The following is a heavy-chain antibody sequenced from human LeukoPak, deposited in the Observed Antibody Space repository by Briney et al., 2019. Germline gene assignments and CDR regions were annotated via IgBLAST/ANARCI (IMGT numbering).Heavy chain of an antibody. V-gene: IGHV1-2*06. CDR3: ARAPSLNGDLDY. CDR2: FNPNSGGT. CDR1: GYTFTGYY. D-gene: IGHD4-17*01. Sequence: GASVKVSCKASGYTFTGYYFHWVRQAPGRGLEWMGRFNPNSGGTNYAQKFQGRVTMTRDTSISTAYMELSRLKSDDTAVYYCARAPSLNGDLDYWGQGTLVTVSS. J-gene: IGHJ4*02.